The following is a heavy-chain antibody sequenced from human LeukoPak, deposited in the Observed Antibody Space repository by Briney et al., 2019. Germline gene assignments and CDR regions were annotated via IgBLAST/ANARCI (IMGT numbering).Heavy chain of an antibody. J-gene: IGHJ5*02. CDR1: GFTLSYYW. Sequence: GGSLRLSCAASGFTLSYYWMHWVRQAPGKGLVWVSCINGDGSSTNYADSVKVRFTISRDNAKNTLYLEMDSLRAEDTAVYYCTRDPRNKGFDPWGQGTLVTVSS. D-gene: IGHD1/OR15-1a*01. V-gene: IGHV3-74*01. CDR2: INGDGSST. CDR3: TRDPRNKGFDP.